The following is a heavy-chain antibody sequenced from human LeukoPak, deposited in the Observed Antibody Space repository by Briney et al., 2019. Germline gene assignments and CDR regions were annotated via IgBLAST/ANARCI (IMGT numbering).Heavy chain of an antibody. J-gene: IGHJ5*01. CDR2: IKQDGSEK. CDR1: GFAFSRYW. V-gene: IGHV3-7*05. Sequence: GGSLRLSCAASGFAFSRYWMSWVRQAPGKGLEWVANIKQDGSEKYYVDSVKGRLTNSRDNAKTSLYLQMNSLRAEDTAVYYCARDRGRNWFDSWGQGTQVTVSS. D-gene: IGHD1-26*01. CDR3: ARDRGRNWFDS.